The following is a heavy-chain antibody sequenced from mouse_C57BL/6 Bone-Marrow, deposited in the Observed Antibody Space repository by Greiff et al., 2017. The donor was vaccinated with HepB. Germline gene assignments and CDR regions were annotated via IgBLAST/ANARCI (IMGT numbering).Heavy chain of an antibody. CDR2: IYPGDGDT. Sequence: QVQLKQSGPELVKPGASVKISCKASGYAFSSSWMNWVKQRPGKGLEWIGRIYPGDGDTTYNGTFKGKATLTADKSSSTAYMQLSSLTSEDSAVYFCARPYGSAFAYWGQGTLVTVSA. D-gene: IGHD1-1*01. J-gene: IGHJ3*01. V-gene: IGHV1-82*01. CDR1: GYAFSSSW. CDR3: ARPYGSAFAY.